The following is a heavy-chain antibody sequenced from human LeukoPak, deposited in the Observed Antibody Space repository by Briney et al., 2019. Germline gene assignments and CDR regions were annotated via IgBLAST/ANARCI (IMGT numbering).Heavy chain of an antibody. CDR3: ARDGGSGYDWGTISYYYMDV. J-gene: IGHJ6*03. D-gene: IGHD5-12*01. CDR2: INPNSGGT. V-gene: IGHV1-2*02. CDR1: GYTFTGYY. Sequence: GASVRVSCKASGYTFTGYYMHWVRQAPGQGLEWMGWINPNSGGTNYAQKFQGRVTITRDTSISTAYMELSRLRSDDTAVYYCARDGGSGYDWGTISYYYMDVWGKGTTVTVSS.